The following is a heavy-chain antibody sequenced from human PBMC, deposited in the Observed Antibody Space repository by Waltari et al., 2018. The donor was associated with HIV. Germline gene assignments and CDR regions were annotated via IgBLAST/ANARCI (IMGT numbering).Heavy chain of an antibody. D-gene: IGHD2-8*01. V-gene: IGHV3-7*01. J-gene: IGHJ5*02. CDR3: AGRSPARRLNWFDP. CDR2: IKQDGREK. CDR1: GFTSRSYW. Sequence: ELQLGQSGGGLAQPGGFLRLFCAAAGFTSRSYWTSWFPQAPGKGLEWVAKIKQDGREKYDVDSMNGRFTISRDNAKNSLYLQINSLGAENTAVYYCAGRSPARRLNWFDPWGQGTLVIVSS.